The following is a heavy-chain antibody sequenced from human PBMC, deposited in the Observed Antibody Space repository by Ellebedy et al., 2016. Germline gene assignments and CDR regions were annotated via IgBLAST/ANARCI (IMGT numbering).Heavy chain of an antibody. J-gene: IGHJ3*02. CDR2: INPNSGDT. Sequence: ASVKVSCKASGGTFSSYAISWVRQAPGQGLEWMGWINPNSGDTNYAQKFQGWVTMTRDTSISTAYMELSRLRSDDTAVYYCARQEMATIGDSFDIWGPGTMVTVSS. CDR3: ARQEMATIGDSFDI. D-gene: IGHD5-24*01. V-gene: IGHV1-2*04. CDR1: GGTFSSYA.